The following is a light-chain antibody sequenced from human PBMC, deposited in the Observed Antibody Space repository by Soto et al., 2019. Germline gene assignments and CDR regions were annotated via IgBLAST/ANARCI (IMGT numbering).Light chain of an antibody. CDR3: QHYSTYSYT. V-gene: IGKV1-5*01. Sequence: DIPMTQSPSTLSAYVGDRVTITCRASQSISSWLAWYQQKPGKAPKLLIYDASSLESGVPSRFSGSGSGTEFTLTISSLQPDDFAIYYCQHYSTYSYTFGQGTKLEIK. CDR2: DAS. CDR1: QSISSW. J-gene: IGKJ2*01.